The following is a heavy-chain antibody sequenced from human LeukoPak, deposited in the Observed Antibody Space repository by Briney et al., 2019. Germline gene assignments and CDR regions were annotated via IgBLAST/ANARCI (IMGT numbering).Heavy chain of an antibody. CDR2: INKDGIST. CDR3: ARSRTYGDYGRGLDY. J-gene: IGHJ4*02. D-gene: IGHD4-17*01. Sequence: SGGSLRLSCAVSGFIFSSYWMHWVRQPPGKGLVYIACINKDGISTSYADSVKGRFTISRDNAKNTLYLQMNSLRAEDTAVYYCARSRTYGDYGRGLDYWGQGTLVTVSS. V-gene: IGHV3-74*01. CDR1: GFIFSSYW.